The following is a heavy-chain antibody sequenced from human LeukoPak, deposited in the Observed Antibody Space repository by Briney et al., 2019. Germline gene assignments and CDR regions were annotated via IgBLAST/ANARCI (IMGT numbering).Heavy chain of an antibody. CDR2: IGVAGGNT. CDR1: GFTFSNSA. D-gene: IGHD4-23*01. J-gene: IGHJ3*01. V-gene: IGHV1-58*02. CDR3: AAEIYGGNTDCCTFDF. Sequence: SVKVSCKASGFTFSNSAIQWVRQARGQRLEWIGWIGVAGGNTNYAQTLQGRITITRDMSTSTAYMELTSLRSDDTAVYYCAAEIYGGNTDCCTFDFWGPGTLVTVSS.